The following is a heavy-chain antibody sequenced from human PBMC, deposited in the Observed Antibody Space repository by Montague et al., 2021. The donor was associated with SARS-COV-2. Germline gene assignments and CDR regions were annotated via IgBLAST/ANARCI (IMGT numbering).Heavy chain of an antibody. D-gene: IGHD6-6*01. CDR3: VRSQYSNTWFFDY. CDR2: TYFRTQWFH. J-gene: IGHJ4*02. V-gene: IGHV6-1*01. CDR1: GDSVSHNRAA. Sequence: CAISGDSVSHNRAAWNWIRQSPSGGLQWLGRTYFRTQWFHHYAXXXEGRITVNADASKNHFSLQLTSVTPEDSAKYFCVRSQYSNTWFFDYWGQGAQVTVSS.